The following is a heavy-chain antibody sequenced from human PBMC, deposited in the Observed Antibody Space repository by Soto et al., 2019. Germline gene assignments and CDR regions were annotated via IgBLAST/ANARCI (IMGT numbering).Heavy chain of an antibody. Sequence: GGSLRLSCAASGFTFSSHAMRWVRQAPGKGLEWVSAISGSGGSTYYADSVKGRFTISRDNSKNTLYLQMNSLRAEDTAVYYSATDYYDSTAYPDYCGQGTLVTXSS. CDR3: ATDYYDSTAYPDY. V-gene: IGHV3-23*01. CDR2: ISGSGGST. J-gene: IGHJ4*02. D-gene: IGHD3-22*01. CDR1: GFTFSSHA.